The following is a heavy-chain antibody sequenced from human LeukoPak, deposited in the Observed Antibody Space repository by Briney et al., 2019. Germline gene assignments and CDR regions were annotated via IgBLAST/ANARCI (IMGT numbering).Heavy chain of an antibody. V-gene: IGHV4-38-2*02. CDR2: INHSGST. Sequence: SETLSLTCTVSGYSITRGYYWGWIRQPPGKGLEWIGEINHSGSTNYNPSLKSRVTISVDTSKNQFSLKLSSVTAADTAVYYCARLGVRGARSPSRANVEQKPPRAYYYMDVWGKGTTVTISS. J-gene: IGHJ6*03. D-gene: IGHD3-10*01. CDR1: GYSITRGYY. CDR3: ARLGVRGARSPSRANVEQKPPRAYYYMDV.